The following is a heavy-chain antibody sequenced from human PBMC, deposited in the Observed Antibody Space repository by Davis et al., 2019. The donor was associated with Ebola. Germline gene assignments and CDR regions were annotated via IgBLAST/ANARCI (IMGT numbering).Heavy chain of an antibody. Sequence: PGGSLRLSCAASGFTFSSYSMNWVRQAPGKGLEWVSSISSSSSYIYYADSVKGRFTISRDNAKNSLYLQMNSLRAEDTAVYYCARDLRIQLWLSDYYYYGMDVWGQGTTVTVSS. V-gene: IGHV3-21*04. J-gene: IGHJ6*02. CDR1: GFTFSSYS. D-gene: IGHD5-18*01. CDR2: ISSSSSYI. CDR3: ARDLRIQLWLSDYYYYGMDV.